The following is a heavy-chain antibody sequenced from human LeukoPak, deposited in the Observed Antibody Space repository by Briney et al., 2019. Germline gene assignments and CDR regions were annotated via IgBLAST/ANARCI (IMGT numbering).Heavy chain of an antibody. Sequence: SETLSLTCAVYGGSFSGYYWSWIRQPPGKGLEWIGEINHSGSTNYNPSLKSRVTISVDTSKNQFSLNLSSLTAADTAVYYCARARATDNYDYVWGSSMYYFDHWGQGTLVTVSS. CDR2: INHSGST. J-gene: IGHJ4*02. D-gene: IGHD3-16*01. CDR1: GGSFSGYY. V-gene: IGHV4-34*01. CDR3: ARARATDNYDYVWGSSMYYFDH.